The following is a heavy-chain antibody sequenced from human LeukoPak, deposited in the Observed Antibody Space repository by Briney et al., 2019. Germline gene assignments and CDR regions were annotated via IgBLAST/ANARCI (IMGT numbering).Heavy chain of an antibody. CDR2: IKQDGSEK. Sequence: GGSLRLSCAASGFTFSSYWMSWVRQAPGKGLEWVANIKQDGSEKYYVDSVKGRFTISRDNAKNSLYLQMNSLRAEDTAVYYCARAYHSSGWFLGYWGQGTLVTVSS. V-gene: IGHV3-7*01. CDR1: GFTFSSYW. CDR3: ARAYHSSGWFLGY. D-gene: IGHD6-19*01. J-gene: IGHJ4*02.